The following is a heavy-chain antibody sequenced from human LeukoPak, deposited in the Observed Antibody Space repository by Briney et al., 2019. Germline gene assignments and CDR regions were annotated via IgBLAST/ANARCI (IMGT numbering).Heavy chain of an antibody. J-gene: IGHJ4*02. D-gene: IGHD3-10*01. CDR1: GGSISSYY. CDR2: IYYSGST. V-gene: IGHV4-59*01. CDR3: ARGLLADY. Sequence: SQTLSLTCTVSGGSISSYYWSWIRQPPGKGLEWIGYIYYSGSTNYNPSLKSRVTISVDTSKNQFSLKLSSVTAADTAVYYCARGLLADYWGQGTLVTVSS.